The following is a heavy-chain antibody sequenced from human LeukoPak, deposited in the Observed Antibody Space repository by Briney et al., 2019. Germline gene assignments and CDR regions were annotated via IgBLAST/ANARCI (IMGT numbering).Heavy chain of an antibody. CDR3: AKSGYDYPPYFDY. D-gene: IGHD5-12*01. J-gene: IGHJ4*02. Sequence: SETLCLSCAVSGYSIISGSFCGWFRQPPGKGREWIGTIYHSGSTYYNPSLKSRFTISVDTSKNQFSLKLSSLTAADTAVYFCAKSGYDYPPYFDYWGQGTLVTVSS. CDR1: GYSIISGSF. CDR2: IYHSGST. V-gene: IGHV4-38-2*01.